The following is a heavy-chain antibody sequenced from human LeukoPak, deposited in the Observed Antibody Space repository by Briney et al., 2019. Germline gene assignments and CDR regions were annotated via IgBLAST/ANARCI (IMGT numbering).Heavy chain of an antibody. Sequence: GASDTRYSPSFQGQVTISADKSIGTAYLQWSSLKASDTAMYYCARSYSGSYFGMYYFDYWGQGTLVTVSS. CDR2: GASDT. V-gene: IGHV5-51*01. J-gene: IGHJ4*02. D-gene: IGHD1-26*01. CDR3: ARSYSGSYFGMYYFDY.